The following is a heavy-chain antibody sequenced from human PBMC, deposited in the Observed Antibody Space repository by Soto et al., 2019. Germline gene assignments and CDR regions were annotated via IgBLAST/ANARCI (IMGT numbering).Heavy chain of an antibody. D-gene: IGHD4-17*01. J-gene: IGHJ4*02. Sequence: QVQLVESGGGVVQPGGSLRLSCAASGFTFGRHGMHWVRRAPGKGLEWVAVIGSDGRRASYADSVKGRFTISRDNGQNTLYLQTNSLRAEETVVYYCARDDDCGDKGLDYWGQGTLVTGSS. CDR1: GFTFGRHG. CDR2: IGSDGRRA. V-gene: IGHV3-33*01. CDR3: ARDDDCGDKGLDY.